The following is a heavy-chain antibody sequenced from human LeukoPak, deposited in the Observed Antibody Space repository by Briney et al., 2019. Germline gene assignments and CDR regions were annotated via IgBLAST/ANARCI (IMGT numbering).Heavy chain of an antibody. Sequence: GASVKVSCKASGYTFTSYGISWVRQAPGQGLEWMGWISAYNGNTNYAQKLQGRVTMTTDTSASTAYMELSSLRSEDTAVYYCARNYYYDSSGYYYNWFDPWGQGTLVTVSS. J-gene: IGHJ5*02. CDR3: ARNYYYDSSGYYYNWFDP. D-gene: IGHD3-22*01. CDR1: GYTFTSYG. CDR2: ISAYNGNT. V-gene: IGHV1-18*01.